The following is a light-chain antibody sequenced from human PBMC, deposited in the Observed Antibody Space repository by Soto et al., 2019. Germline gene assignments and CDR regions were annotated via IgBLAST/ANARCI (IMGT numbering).Light chain of an antibody. V-gene: IGLV2-14*01. CDR1: SSDVGGYNY. CDR2: DVS. J-gene: IGLJ2*01. CDR3: SSYTSSSVV. Sequence: SVVTQPASVSGSPGQSITISCTGTSSDVGGYNYVSWYQQHPGKAPKLMIYDVSNRPSGVSNRFSGSKSGNTASLTISGLQAEDEADYFCSSYTSSSVVFGGGTKLTVL.